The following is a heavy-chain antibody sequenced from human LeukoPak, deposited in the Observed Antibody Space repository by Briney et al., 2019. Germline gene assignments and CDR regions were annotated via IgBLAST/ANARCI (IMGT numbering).Heavy chain of an antibody. CDR2: IYYSGST. J-gene: IGHJ3*02. V-gene: IGHV4-59*06. D-gene: IGHD3-22*01. CDR3: ASRGDSSYAFDI. Sequence: PSETLSLTCTVSGGSIGSYYWSWIRQPAGKGLEWIGYIYYSGSTYYNPSLKSRVTISVDTSKNQFSLKLSSVTAADTAVYYCASRGDSSYAFDIWGQGTMVTVSS. CDR1: GGSIGSYY.